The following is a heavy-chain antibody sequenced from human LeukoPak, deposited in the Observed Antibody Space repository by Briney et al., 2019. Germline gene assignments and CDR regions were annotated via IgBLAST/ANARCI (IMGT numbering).Heavy chain of an antibody. CDR2: IYYSGST. CDR3: ARGGGTYYYGSGSYYRGPIFDY. Sequence: SETLSLTCTVSGGSISSYYWSWIRQPPGKGLEWIGYIYYSGSTNYNPSLKSRVTISVDTSKNQFSLKLSSVTAADTAVYYCARGGGTYYYGSGSYYRGPIFDYWGQGTLVTVSS. J-gene: IGHJ4*02. V-gene: IGHV4-59*12. D-gene: IGHD3-10*01. CDR1: GGSISSYY.